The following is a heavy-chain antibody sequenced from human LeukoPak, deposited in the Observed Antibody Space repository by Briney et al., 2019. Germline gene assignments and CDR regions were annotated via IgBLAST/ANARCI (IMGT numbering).Heavy chain of an antibody. CDR3: ARDLSGSSDRTGY. J-gene: IGHJ4*02. V-gene: IGHV1-69*04. CDR1: GGTFSSYA. CDR2: IIPILGIA. Sequence: GSSVKVSCKASGGTFSSYAISWVRQAPGQGLERVGRIIPILGIANYAQKFQGRVTITADKSTSTAYMELSSLRSEDTAVYYCARDLSGSSDRTGYWGQGALVTVSS. D-gene: IGHD1-26*01.